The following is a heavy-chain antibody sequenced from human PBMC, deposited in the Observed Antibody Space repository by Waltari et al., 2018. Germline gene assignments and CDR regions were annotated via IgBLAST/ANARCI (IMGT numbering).Heavy chain of an antibody. Sequence: QLQLQESGPGLVKPSETLSLTCTVSGGSISSSSYYWGWIRQPPGKGLEWIGSIYYSGSTYYNPSLKIRVTISVDTSKNQFSLKLSSVTAAETAVYYCASTVYYDSSGWTYYFDYWGQGTLVTVSS. V-gene: IGHV4-39*01. CDR3: ASTVYYDSSGWTYYFDY. D-gene: IGHD3-22*01. CDR1: GGSISSSSYY. J-gene: IGHJ4*02. CDR2: IYYSGST.